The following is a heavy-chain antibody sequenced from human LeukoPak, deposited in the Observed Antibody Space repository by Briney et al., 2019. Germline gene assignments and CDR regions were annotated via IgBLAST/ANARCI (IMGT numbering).Heavy chain of an antibody. Sequence: GGSLRLSCAASGFTFSSYSMNWVRQAPGKGLEWVSSISSSSSYIYYADSVKGQFTISRDNAKNSLYLQMNSLRAEDTAVYYCARGGYCSGGSCYFDTDYWGQGTLVTVSS. CDR3: ARGGYCSGGSCYFDTDY. V-gene: IGHV3-21*01. CDR2: ISSSSSYI. J-gene: IGHJ4*02. D-gene: IGHD2-15*01. CDR1: GFTFSSYS.